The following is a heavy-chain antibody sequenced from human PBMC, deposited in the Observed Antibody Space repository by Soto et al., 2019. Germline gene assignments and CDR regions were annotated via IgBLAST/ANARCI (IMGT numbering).Heavy chain of an antibody. CDR1: GYSFTSYW. CDR3: ARCAAVAGKRYYYYGMDV. V-gene: IGHV5-51*01. CDR2: IYPGDSDT. Sequence: GEALKISCKGSGYSFTSYWIGWVRQMPGKGLEWTGIIYPGDSDTRYSPSFQGQVTISADKSISTAYLQWSSLKASDTAMYYCARCAAVAGKRYYYYGMDVWGQGTTVTVSS. D-gene: IGHD6-19*01. J-gene: IGHJ6*02.